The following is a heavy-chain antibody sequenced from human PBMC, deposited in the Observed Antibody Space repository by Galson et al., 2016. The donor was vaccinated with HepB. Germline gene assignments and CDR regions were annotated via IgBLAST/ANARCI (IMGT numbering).Heavy chain of an antibody. Sequence: SLRLSCAASGFSFSSYAMSWVRQAPGKGLEWVSGITSGGTTYYADSVKGRFTISRDNSKNIPYLQMKSLRDEDTAVYYCAKRPYSYGWHYGMDVWGQRTTVTVSS. D-gene: IGHD5-18*01. CDR2: ITSGGTT. CDR1: GFSFSSYA. J-gene: IGHJ6*02. CDR3: AKRPYSYGWHYGMDV. V-gene: IGHV3-23*01.